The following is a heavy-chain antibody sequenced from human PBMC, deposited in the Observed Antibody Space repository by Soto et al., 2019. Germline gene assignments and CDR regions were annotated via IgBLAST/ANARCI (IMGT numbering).Heavy chain of an antibody. Sequence: EVQLVESGGGLVKPGGSLRLSCAASGFTFSNAWMSWVRQAPGKGLEWVGRIKRKTDGGTPDYAAPVKGRFTTPRAXPXXTLYLQMTSLKTEDTSVYYCTTGLSGSGSSGGIDVWGQGTTVTVSS. CDR3: TTGLSGSGSSGGIDV. CDR2: IKRKTDGGTP. J-gene: IGHJ6*02. D-gene: IGHD3-10*01. V-gene: IGHV3-15*01. CDR1: GFTFSNAW.